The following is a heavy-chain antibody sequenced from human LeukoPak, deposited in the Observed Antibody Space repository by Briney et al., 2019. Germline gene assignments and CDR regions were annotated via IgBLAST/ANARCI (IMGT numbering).Heavy chain of an antibody. V-gene: IGHV3-21*01. CDR1: GFTFSSYS. CDR3: ARDVRRLYCSSTSCPGRVFDY. J-gene: IGHJ4*02. D-gene: IGHD2-2*01. Sequence: PGGSLRLSCAASGFTFSSYSMNWVRQAPGKGLEWVSSISSSSSYIYYADSVKGRFTISRDNAKNSLYLQMNSLRAEDTAVYYCARDVRRLYCSSTSCPGRVFDYWGQGTLVTVSS. CDR2: ISSSSSYI.